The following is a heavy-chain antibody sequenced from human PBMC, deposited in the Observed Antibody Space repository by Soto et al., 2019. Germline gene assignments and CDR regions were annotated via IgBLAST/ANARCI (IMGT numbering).Heavy chain of an antibody. CDR3: ARDYYDREQSYSFDY. Sequence: ASVKVSCKASGGTFSSYAISWVRQAPGQGLEWMGGIIPIFGTANYAQKFQGRVTITADESTSTAYMELSSLRSEDTAVYYCARDYYDREQSYSFDYWGQGTLVTV. V-gene: IGHV1-69*13. D-gene: IGHD3-22*01. CDR1: GGTFSSYA. CDR2: IIPIFGTA. J-gene: IGHJ4*02.